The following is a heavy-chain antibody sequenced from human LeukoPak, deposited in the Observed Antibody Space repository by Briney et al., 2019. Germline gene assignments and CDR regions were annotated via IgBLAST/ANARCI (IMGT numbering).Heavy chain of an antibody. Sequence: NPSQTLSLTCTVSGDSIRSGTYHWSWIRQPAGKGLEWIGRIYTSGNTNYNPSLKSRVTISVDTSKNQFSLKLSSVTAADTAVYYCARGGGTTRIDYWGQGTLVTVSS. V-gene: IGHV4-61*02. J-gene: IGHJ4*02. D-gene: IGHD4-17*01. CDR3: ARGGGTTRIDY. CDR2: IYTSGNT. CDR1: GDSIRSGTYH.